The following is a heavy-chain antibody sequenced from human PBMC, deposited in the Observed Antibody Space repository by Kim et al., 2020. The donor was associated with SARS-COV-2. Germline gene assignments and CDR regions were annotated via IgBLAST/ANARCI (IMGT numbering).Heavy chain of an antibody. Sequence: SVKVSCKASGGTFSSYAISWVRQAPGQGLEWMGGIIPIFGTANYAQKFQGRVTITADESTSTAYMELSSLRSEDTAVYYCARSQDEIPDVRFSFGNYYGMDVWGQGTTVTVSS. J-gene: IGHJ6*02. V-gene: IGHV1-69*13. D-gene: IGHD3-16*02. CDR1: GGTFSSYA. CDR2: IIPIFGTA. CDR3: ARSQDEIPDVRFSFGNYYGMDV.